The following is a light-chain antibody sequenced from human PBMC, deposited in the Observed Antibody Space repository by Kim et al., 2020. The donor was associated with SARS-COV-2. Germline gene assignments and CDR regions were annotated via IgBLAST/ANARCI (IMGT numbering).Light chain of an antibody. CDR1: QSIRNY. J-gene: IGKJ1*01. V-gene: IGKV1-39*01. Sequence: RVTITCRERQSIRNYVNWYQQITGKAPKLLIYATSNLQSGVPSRFSGSGSGTDFTLTINSLQPEDFGTYSCQQIYSSQWTFGQGTKVESK. CDR2: ATS. CDR3: QQIYSSQWT.